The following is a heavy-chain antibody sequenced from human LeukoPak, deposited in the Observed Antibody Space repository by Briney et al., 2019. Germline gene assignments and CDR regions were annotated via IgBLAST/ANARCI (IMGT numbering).Heavy chain of an antibody. CDR3: ARLQSPIYYGSGSPPDAFDI. CDR2: INHSGST. V-gene: IGHV4-34*01. D-gene: IGHD3-10*01. Sequence: PSETLSLTCAVYGGSFSGYYWSWIRQPPGKGLEWIGEINHSGSTNYNPSLKSRVTISVDTSKNQFSLKLSSVTAADTAVYYCARLQSPIYYGSGSPPDAFDIWGQGTMVTVSS. CDR1: GGSFSGYY. J-gene: IGHJ3*02.